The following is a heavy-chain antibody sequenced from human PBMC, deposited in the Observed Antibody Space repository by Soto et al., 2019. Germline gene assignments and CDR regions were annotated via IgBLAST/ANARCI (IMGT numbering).Heavy chain of an antibody. V-gene: IGHV1-2*04. J-gene: IGHJ4*02. CDR2: INPNSGGT. D-gene: IGHD5-12*01. Sequence: QVQLVQSGAEVKKPGASVKVSCKASGYTFTGYYMHWVRQAPGQGLEWMGWINPNSGGTNYAQKFQGWVTMTRDTSISTAYMELSRLRSDDTAVYYCARGRGYSGYDGGHVYSDYWGQGTLVTVSS. CDR1: GYTFTGYY. CDR3: ARGRGYSGYDGGHVYSDY.